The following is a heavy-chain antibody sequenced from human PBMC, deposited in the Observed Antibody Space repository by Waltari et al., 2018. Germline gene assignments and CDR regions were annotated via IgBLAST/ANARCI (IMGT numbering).Heavy chain of an antibody. V-gene: IGHV4-61*02. CDR3: ASGRVDTAMVTY. D-gene: IGHD5-18*01. CDR1: GGAISSGSYY. Sequence: QVQLQESGPGLVKPSQTLSLTCTVSGGAISSGSYYWSWIRQPAGTGLEWIGRIYTSGGTNYNPSLKSRVTISVDTSKNQFSLKLSSVTAADTAVYYCASGRVDTAMVTYWGQGTLVTVSS. J-gene: IGHJ4*02. CDR2: IYTSGGT.